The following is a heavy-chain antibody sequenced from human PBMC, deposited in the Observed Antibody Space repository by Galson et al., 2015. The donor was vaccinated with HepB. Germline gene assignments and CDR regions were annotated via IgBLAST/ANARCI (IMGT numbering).Heavy chain of an antibody. J-gene: IGHJ4*02. V-gene: IGHV5-51*03. Sequence: QSGAEVKKPGESLRISCKGSGYSFTNYWIAWVRQAPGKGLEWMGIIYPGDSETRYSPSFHGQVTISADKSISTAYIQWSSLKASDSAMYYCARAITSWLNLGFWGQGTLVTVSS. CDR1: GYSFTNYW. CDR2: IYPGDSET. D-gene: IGHD2-2*01. CDR3: ARAITSWLNLGF.